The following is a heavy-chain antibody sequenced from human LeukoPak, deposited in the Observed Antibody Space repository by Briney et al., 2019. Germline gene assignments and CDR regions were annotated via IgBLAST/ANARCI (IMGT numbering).Heavy chain of an antibody. J-gene: IGHJ6*04. CDR1: GGTFSSYA. Sequence: SVKVSCKASGGTFSSYAISWVRQAPGQGLEWMGVIIPIFGSANYAQKFQGRVTITADESTSTAYMELSSLKSEDTAVYYCGGPYCSGGSCYSRVKYGMDVWGKGTTVTISS. D-gene: IGHD2-15*01. CDR2: IIPIFGSA. CDR3: GGPYCSGGSCYSRVKYGMDV. V-gene: IGHV1-69*01.